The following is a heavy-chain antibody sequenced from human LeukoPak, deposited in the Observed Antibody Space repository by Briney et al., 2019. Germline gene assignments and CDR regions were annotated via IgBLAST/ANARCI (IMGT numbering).Heavy chain of an antibody. V-gene: IGHV3-30-3*01. J-gene: IGHJ4*02. D-gene: IGHD4-4*01. Sequence: GGSLRLSCAASGFTFSSYAMHWVRQAPGKGLEWVAVISYDGSIKYYADSVKGRFTTSRDNSKNMLYLQMNSLSAEDTAVYYCAYTMTTVNDFWGQGTLVTVSS. CDR2: ISYDGSIK. CDR1: GFTFSSYA. CDR3: AYTMTTVNDF.